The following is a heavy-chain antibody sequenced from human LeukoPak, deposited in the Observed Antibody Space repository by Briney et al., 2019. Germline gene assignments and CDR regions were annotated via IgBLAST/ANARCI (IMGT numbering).Heavy chain of an antibody. CDR2: INSDGSRT. D-gene: IGHD3-22*01. CDR1: GFTFKSYW. CDR3: AKISWIVVVINNREDAFDI. Sequence: PGGSLRLSCAASGFTFKSYWMHWVRQAPGKGLVWVSRINSDGSRTNYADSVKGRFTISRDNSKNTLYLQMNSLRAEDTAVYYCAKISWIVVVINNREDAFDIWGQGTMVTVSS. J-gene: IGHJ3*02. V-gene: IGHV3-74*01.